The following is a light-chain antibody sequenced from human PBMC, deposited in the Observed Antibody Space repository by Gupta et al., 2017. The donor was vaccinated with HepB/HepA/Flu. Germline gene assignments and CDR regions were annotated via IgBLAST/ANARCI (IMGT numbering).Light chain of an antibody. CDR3: QQYNNWPRT. Sequence: EIVMTQSPATLSVSPGERATLSFGASQSVSSNLAWYQQKPGQAPRLLIYGASTRATGIPARFSGSGSGTEFTLTISSLQSEDFAVYYCQQYNNWPRTFGQGTKVEIK. J-gene: IGKJ1*01. CDR2: GAS. CDR1: QSVSSN. V-gene: IGKV3-15*01.